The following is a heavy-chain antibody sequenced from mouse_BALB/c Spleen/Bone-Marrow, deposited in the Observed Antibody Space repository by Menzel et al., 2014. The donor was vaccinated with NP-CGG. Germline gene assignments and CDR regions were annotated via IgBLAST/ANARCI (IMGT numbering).Heavy chain of an antibody. CDR3: AKRDIYYGYDGNAMDY. V-gene: IGHV1-4*01. CDR2: INPSSGYT. CDR1: GYTFTTYT. D-gene: IGHD2-2*01. J-gene: IGHJ4*01. Sequence: VKVVESGAELARPGASVKVSCKASGYTFTTYTMHWVKQRPGQGLEWIGYINPSSGYTNYNQKFKDKATLTADKSSSTAYMQLSSLTSEDSAVYFCAKRDIYYGYDGNAMDYWGQGTSDTVSS.